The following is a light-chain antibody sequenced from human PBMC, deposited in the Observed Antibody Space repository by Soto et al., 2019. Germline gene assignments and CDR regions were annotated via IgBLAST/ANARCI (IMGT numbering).Light chain of an antibody. V-gene: IGKV1-39*01. CDR1: QGISSY. CDR3: QQSYSSPPT. Sequence: IRLTQSPSSLSASVGDRVTITCRASQGISSYLAWYQQKPGKAPKLLIFAASSLQSGVPSRFSGSRSGPDFTLTISSLQPEDFATYYCQQSYSSPPTFGQGTKVDIK. J-gene: IGKJ1*01. CDR2: AAS.